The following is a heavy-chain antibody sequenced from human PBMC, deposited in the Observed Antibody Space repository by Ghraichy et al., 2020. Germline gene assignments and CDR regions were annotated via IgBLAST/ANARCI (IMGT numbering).Heavy chain of an antibody. Sequence: GGSLRLSCAASGFTFSSYAMSWVRQAPGKGLEWVSAISGSGGSTYYADSVKGRFTISRDNSKNTLYLQMNSLRAEDTAVYYRAKPWGVPSNGYWGQGTLVTVSS. CDR2: ISGSGGST. CDR3: AKPWGVPSNGY. V-gene: IGHV3-23*01. D-gene: IGHD4-11*01. CDR1: GFTFSSYA. J-gene: IGHJ4*02.